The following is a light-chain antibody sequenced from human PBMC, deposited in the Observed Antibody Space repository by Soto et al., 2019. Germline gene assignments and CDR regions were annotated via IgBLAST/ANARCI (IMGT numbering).Light chain of an antibody. J-gene: IGKJ4*01. V-gene: IGKV3D-15*01. CDR2: GAS. Sequence: PGRRGAPSWRASYGVSSSYLTWYQQKPGQAPRLLICGASSRATGIPDRFSGSGSGTDFTLTISCLQSEDFAVYYCQEYNNWPLTVGGGTKVDIK. CDR3: QEYNNWPLT. CDR1: YGVSSSY.